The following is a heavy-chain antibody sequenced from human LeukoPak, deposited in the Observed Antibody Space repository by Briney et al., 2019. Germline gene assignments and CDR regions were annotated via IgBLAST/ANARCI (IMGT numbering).Heavy chain of an antibody. CDR1: GGSINRYH. Sequence: SETLSLTCTVSGGSINRYHWSWVRQPPGKGLECIGYIYSNGRTNYNPALKSRVTISVDTSKNQFSLNLSSVTAADTAVYYCARDGYHGRGSIYWGQGTLVTVSS. J-gene: IGHJ4*02. D-gene: IGHD5-12*01. V-gene: IGHV4-59*12. CDR3: ARDGYHGRGSIY. CDR2: IYSNGRT.